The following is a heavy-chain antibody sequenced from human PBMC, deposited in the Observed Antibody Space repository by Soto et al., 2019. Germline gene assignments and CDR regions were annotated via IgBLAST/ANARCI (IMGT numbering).Heavy chain of an antibody. J-gene: IGHJ6*02. V-gene: IGHV1-69*01. Sequence: QEQLVQSGAEVKKPGSSVKVSCKSSGGTFSSYAINWVRQAPGQGLEWMGGIIPIFGTPNYAQNFQDRVTITADVSTNTAYMELSSLRSADTAMYYCARENRYFFYGMDVWGQGTTVTVSS. CDR3: ARENRYFFYGMDV. CDR2: IIPIFGTP. CDR1: GGTFSSYA.